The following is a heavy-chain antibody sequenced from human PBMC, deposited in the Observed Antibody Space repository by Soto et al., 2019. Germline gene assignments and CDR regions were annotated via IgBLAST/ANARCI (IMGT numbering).Heavy chain of an antibody. D-gene: IGHD1-26*01. CDR2: ISGSGGST. V-gene: IGHV3-23*01. CDR1: GFTFSSYA. J-gene: IGHJ4*02. Sequence: VGSLRLSCAASGFTFSSYAMVWVRQGPGKGLDLVSAISGSGGSTYYADSVKGRFTISRDNSKNTLYLQMNSLRAEDTAVYYCAKAPTPWWEPTGGAYYFDYWGQGTLVTVS. CDR3: AKAPTPWWEPTGGAYYFDY.